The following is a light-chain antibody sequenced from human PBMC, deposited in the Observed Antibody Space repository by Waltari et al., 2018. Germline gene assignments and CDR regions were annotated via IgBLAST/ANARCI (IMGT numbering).Light chain of an antibody. CDR1: DSVGTN. J-gene: IGKJ4*01. CDR3: QQYNNWPPLT. CDR2: HAS. Sequence: ETVMTQSPATLSVSPGESATLPCRATDSVGTNLAWYLQKPGQPPRLLIYHASARATGVPNRFSGSGSGTEFTLTISSLQSEDFALYFCQQYNNWPPLTFGGGTKVEMK. V-gene: IGKV3-15*01.